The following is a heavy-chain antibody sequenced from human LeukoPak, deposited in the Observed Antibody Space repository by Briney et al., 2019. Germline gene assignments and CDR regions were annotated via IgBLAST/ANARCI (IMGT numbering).Heavy chain of an antibody. CDR3: ARSIVGATAPFDI. CDR2: IYTGGGT. J-gene: IGHJ3*02. Sequence: GGSLRLSCAASGFTVSSNYMTWVRQAPGKGLEWVSVIYTGGGTYYADSVRGRFTISRDNSKNTLYLQMNSLRAEDTAVYYCARSIVGATAPFDIWGQGTMVPSLQ. V-gene: IGHV3-53*01. D-gene: IGHD1-26*01. CDR1: GFTVSSNY.